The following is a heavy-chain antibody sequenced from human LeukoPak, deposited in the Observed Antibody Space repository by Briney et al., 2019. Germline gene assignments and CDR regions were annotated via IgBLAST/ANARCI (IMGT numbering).Heavy chain of an antibody. Sequence: GRSLRLSCAASGFTFSTYGMHWVRQAPGKGLEWVAVIWYDGSNKYYADSVKGRFTISRDNSKNTLYLQMNSLRAEDTAVFYCAKAPHYGGNSLFDCWGQGTLVTVSS. V-gene: IGHV3-33*06. J-gene: IGHJ4*02. CDR3: AKAPHYGGNSLFDC. D-gene: IGHD4-23*01. CDR1: GFTFSTYG. CDR2: IWYDGSNK.